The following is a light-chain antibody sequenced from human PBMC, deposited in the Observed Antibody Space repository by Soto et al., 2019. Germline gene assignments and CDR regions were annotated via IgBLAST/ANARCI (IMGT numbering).Light chain of an antibody. CDR1: RSISSN. CDR2: GAS. Sequence: EIVLTQSPATLSVSPGEGATLSCRASRSISSNLAWYQQKPGQAPRLLIYGASSRATGIPDRFSGSGSGTDFSLTISRLDPEDFAVYYCQQYSSSPITFGQGTQLENK. J-gene: IGKJ5*01. V-gene: IGKV3-20*01. CDR3: QQYSSSPIT.